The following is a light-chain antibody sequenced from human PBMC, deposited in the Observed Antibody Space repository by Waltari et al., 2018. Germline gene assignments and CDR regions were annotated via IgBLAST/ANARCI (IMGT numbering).Light chain of an antibody. J-gene: IGKJ4*01. CDR2: RAS. CDR3: QQYNNWPLT. Sequence: EIVMTQSPATLSLSPGERATLSCRASQSVTNNLAWYQQKPGQAPRLLIYRASTRATSIPARISGSGSGTEFTLTISSLQSEEFAFYYCQQYNNWPLTFGGGTKVEIK. V-gene: IGKV3-15*01. CDR1: QSVTNN.